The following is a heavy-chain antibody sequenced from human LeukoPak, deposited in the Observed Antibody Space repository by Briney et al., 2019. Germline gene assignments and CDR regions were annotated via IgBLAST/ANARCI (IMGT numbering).Heavy chain of an antibody. CDR3: AVRDGHSTSSGDT. V-gene: IGHV4-34*01. J-gene: IGHJ5*02. CDR1: GGSFRNYY. D-gene: IGHD6-6*01. Sequence: SETLSLTCGFYGGSFRNYYWSCIRQSPGKGLEWIGEINQSGRTNYNPSLKTRLTISVDTAKNLFSLNLTSMTAADTATYYCAVRDGHSTSSGDTWGQGTLVTVSS. CDR2: INQSGRT.